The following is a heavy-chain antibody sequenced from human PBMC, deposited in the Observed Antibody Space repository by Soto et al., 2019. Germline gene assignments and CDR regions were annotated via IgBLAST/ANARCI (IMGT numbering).Heavy chain of an antibody. D-gene: IGHD3-3*01. Sequence: XETLSLPFAVDVGALRASSWSWIRQPPGKGLGRIGEIHHSGSTSYNPSRKGRGTISLDASKNQFSLKLGSVTAADTAVYYCARGRIYREAVFGVAIERGGWFDPWGQGTLVTVSS. J-gene: IGHJ5*02. CDR2: IHHSGST. V-gene: IGHV4-34*01. CDR1: VGALRASS. CDR3: ARGRIYREAVFGVAIERGGWFDP.